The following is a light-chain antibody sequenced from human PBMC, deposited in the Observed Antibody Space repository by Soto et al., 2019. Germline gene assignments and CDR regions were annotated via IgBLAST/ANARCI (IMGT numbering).Light chain of an antibody. CDR1: SSDAGGYNY. Sequence: QLVLTQPPSASGSPGQSVTISCTRTSSDAGGYNYVSWYQHHPGKAPKLVIYEVNKRPSGVPDRFSGSKSGNTASLTVSGLQAEDEADYYCSSDAGSNNLVFGGGTKVTVL. CDR2: EVN. J-gene: IGLJ2*01. V-gene: IGLV2-8*01. CDR3: SSDAGSNNLV.